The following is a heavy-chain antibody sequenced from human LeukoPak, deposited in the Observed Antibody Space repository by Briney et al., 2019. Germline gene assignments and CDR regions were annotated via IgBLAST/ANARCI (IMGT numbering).Heavy chain of an antibody. CDR3: AKDRSSSWYAFDI. CDR1: GFTFSSYA. V-gene: IGHV3-23*01. D-gene: IGHD6-13*01. Sequence: PGGSLRLSCAASGFTFSSYAMSWVRQAPGKGLEWVSGISGSGDSTYYVDSVKGRFTISRDNSKNTLYLQMNSLRAGDTAVYYCAKDRSSSWYAFDIWGQGTMVTVSS. J-gene: IGHJ3*02. CDR2: ISGSGDST.